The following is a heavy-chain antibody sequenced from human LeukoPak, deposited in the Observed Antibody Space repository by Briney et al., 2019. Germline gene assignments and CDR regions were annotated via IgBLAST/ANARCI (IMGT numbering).Heavy chain of an antibody. CDR2: IKEDGTET. V-gene: IGHV3-7*03. CDR1: GFTFSNYW. CDR3: AKEGRSLQTY. Sequence: GGSLRLSCAASGFTFSNYWMAWVRQAPGKGLEWVANIKEDGTETYYVDSVKGRFTISRDNAKNSLYLQMNSLRVEDTAVYYCAKEGRSLQTYWGQGTLVTVSS. J-gene: IGHJ4*02. D-gene: IGHD5-24*01.